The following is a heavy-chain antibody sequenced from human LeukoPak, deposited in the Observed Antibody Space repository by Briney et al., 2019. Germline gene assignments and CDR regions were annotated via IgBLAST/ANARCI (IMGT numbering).Heavy chain of an antibody. J-gene: IGHJ3*02. CDR1: GFTFDAYA. CDR3: AKSSSSYGNDALDI. Sequence: PGGSLGLSCAASGFTFDAYAMHWVRQAPGKGLEWVSVIRGGGAVAFYADSVKGRFTISRDNSRNTLYLHLNSLRADDTAVYYCAKSSSSYGNDALDIWGQGTMVTVSS. CDR2: IRGGGAVA. D-gene: IGHD5-18*01. V-gene: IGHV3-23*01.